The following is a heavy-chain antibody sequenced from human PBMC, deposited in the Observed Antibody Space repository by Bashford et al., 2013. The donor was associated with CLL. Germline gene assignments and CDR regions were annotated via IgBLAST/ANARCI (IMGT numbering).Heavy chain of an antibody. D-gene: IGHD2-8*02. CDR2: YNHSGRT. CDR3: ARGTSTPTGGTYFNY. J-gene: IGHJ4*02. CDR1: WVRSVATT. Sequence: SSETLVPHLRCLWWVRSVATTGAGSATPPTGRGVEVDWGKYNHSGRTNYNPSLKSRVTISVGTSKKQFSLRLRSVTAADTAVYYCARGTSTPTGGTYFNYWGQGTLVTVSS. V-gene: IGHV4-34*01.